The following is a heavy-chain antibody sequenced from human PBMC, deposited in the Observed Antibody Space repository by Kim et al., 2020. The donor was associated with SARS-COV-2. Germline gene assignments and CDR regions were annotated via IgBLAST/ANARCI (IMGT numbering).Heavy chain of an antibody. CDR3: AKDGLRFGGLSPIDI. D-gene: IGHD3-16*02. CDR2: ISWNSGSI. Sequence: GGSLRLSCAASGFTFDDYAMHWVRQAPGKGLEWVSGISWNSGSIGYADSVKGRFTISRDNAKNSLYLQMNSLRAEDTVLYYCAKDGLRFGGLSPIDIWGQGTMGTVSS. CDR1: GFTFDDYA. V-gene: IGHV3-9*01. J-gene: IGHJ3*02.